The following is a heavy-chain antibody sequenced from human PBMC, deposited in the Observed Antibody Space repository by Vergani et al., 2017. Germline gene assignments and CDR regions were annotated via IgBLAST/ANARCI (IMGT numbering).Heavy chain of an antibody. CDR2: IYYSGST. D-gene: IGHD4-23*01. CDR1: GGSISNYY. V-gene: IGHV4-59*01. J-gene: IGHJ2*01. Sequence: QVQLQESGPGLVKPSETLSLPCTVSGGSISNYYWNWIRQPPGKGLDWIGYIYYSGSTYYNPSLKSRVTISLDTSKNQFSLRLRSVTAADPAVYYCARGLYGGTSTWYFDLWGRGTLVTVSS. CDR3: ARGLYGGTSTWYFDL.